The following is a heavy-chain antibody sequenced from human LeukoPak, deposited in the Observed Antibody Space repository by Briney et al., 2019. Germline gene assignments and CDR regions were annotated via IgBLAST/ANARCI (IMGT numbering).Heavy chain of an antibody. D-gene: IGHD4-17*01. V-gene: IGHV1-18*01. CDR1: GYTFTSYG. J-gene: IGHJ6*04. CDR2: ITAYNGNT. CDR3: ARTVADYVDESYGMDV. Sequence: ASVKVSCKASGYTFTSYGISWVRQAPGQGLEWMGSITAYNGNTNYAQKLQGRVTMTTDTSTSTAYMELRSLRSDDTAVYYCARTVADYVDESYGMDVWGKGTTVTVSS.